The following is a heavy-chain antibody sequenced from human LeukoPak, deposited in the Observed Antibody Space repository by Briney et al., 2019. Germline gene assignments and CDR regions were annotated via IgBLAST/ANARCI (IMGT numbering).Heavy chain of an antibody. CDR3: ARDRPRSDYYDSSGIDY. V-gene: IGHV4-59*01. Sequence: SETLSLTCAVYGGSFSGYYWSWIRQPPGKGLEWIGYIYYSGSTNYNPSLKSRVTISVDTSKNQFSLKLSSVTAADTAVYYCARDRPRSDYYDSSGIDYWGQGTLVTVSS. D-gene: IGHD3-22*01. CDR1: GGSFSGYY. CDR2: IYYSGST. J-gene: IGHJ4*02.